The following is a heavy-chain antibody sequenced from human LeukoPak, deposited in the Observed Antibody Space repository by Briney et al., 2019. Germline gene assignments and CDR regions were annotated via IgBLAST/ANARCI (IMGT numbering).Heavy chain of an antibody. D-gene: IGHD6-19*01. CDR2: ISSNGGST. CDR3: ARVMGSSGWYSTWYFDL. V-gene: IGHV3-64*01. CDR1: GFTFSSYA. J-gene: IGHJ2*01. Sequence: PGGSLRLSCAASGFTFSSYAMHWVRQAPGKGLEYVSAISSNGGSTYYANSVKGRFTTSRDNSKNTLYLQMGSLRAEDMAVYYCARVMGSSGWYSTWYFDLWGRGTLVTVSS.